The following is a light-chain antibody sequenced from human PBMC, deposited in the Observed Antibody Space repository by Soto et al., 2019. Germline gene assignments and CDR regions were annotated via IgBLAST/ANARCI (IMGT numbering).Light chain of an antibody. Sequence: DIQMTQSPSTLAASVGDRVTSTCRASQSISGWLAWYQQKPGKAPKLLIYDVSSLESGVPSRFSGSGSGTDFTFTISSLQPEDIATYYCQQYDNLLTFGGGTTGDIK. CDR3: QQYDNLLT. J-gene: IGKJ4*01. CDR1: QSISGW. CDR2: DVS. V-gene: IGKV1-5*01.